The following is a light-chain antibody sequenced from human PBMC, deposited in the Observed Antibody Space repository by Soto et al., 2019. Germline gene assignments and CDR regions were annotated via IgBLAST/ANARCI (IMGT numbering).Light chain of an antibody. CDR1: QSVSNR. Sequence: EIVMTQSPATLSVSPGERATLSCRASQSVSNRLAWYQQRPGQAPRLLIFGASTRATGIPVRFSGSGSGTEFTLTISSLQSEDSAVYYCQHYNNWPPEDTFGQGTKLEIK. V-gene: IGKV3-15*01. CDR3: QHYNNWPPEDT. CDR2: GAS. J-gene: IGKJ2*01.